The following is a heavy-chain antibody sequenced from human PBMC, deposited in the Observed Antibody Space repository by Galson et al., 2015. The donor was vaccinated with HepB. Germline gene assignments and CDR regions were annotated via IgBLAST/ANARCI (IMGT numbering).Heavy chain of an antibody. CDR3: ARDRWSLYYYGMDV. Sequence: SVKVSCKASGYTFTRYAMHWVRQAPGQRLEWMGWINAGNGNTKYSQKFQGRVTITRDTSASTAYMELSSLRSEDTAVYYCARDRWSLYYYGMDVWGQGTTVTVSS. CDR2: INAGNGNT. J-gene: IGHJ6*02. D-gene: IGHD6-13*01. CDR1: GYTFTRYA. V-gene: IGHV1-3*01.